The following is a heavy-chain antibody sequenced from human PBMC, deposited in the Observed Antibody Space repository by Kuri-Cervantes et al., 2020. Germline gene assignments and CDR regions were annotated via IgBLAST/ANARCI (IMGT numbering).Heavy chain of an antibody. V-gene: IGHV4-59*12. CDR3: ARAVGHYFGSGSYYEGYFDY. CDR1: GGSISSYY. Sequence: GSLRLSCTVSGGSISSYYWSWIRQPPGKGLEWFGYIYYTGSTSYNPSLESRVTISPDTSKNQFSLGLSSVTAADTAVYYCARAVGHYFGSGSYYEGYFDYWGQGSLVTVSS. CDR2: IYYTGST. J-gene: IGHJ4*02. D-gene: IGHD3-10*01.